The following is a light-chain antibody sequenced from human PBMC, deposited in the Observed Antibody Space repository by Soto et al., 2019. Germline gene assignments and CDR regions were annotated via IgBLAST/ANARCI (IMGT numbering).Light chain of an antibody. V-gene: IGKV1-5*01. J-gene: IGKJ4*01. CDR3: QQTYAAPLT. CDR2: DAS. CDR1: QSISTS. Sequence: GDRVTITCRASQSISTSLAWYQQKPGKAPKLLIYDASNLESGVPSRFSGSGSGTEFTLTISSLQPDDYTTYYCQQTYAAPLTFGGGTKVDIK.